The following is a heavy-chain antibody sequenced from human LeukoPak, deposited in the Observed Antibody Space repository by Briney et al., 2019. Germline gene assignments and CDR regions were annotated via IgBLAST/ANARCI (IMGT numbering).Heavy chain of an antibody. D-gene: IGHD2-21*01. Sequence: ASVKVSCKVSGYTLTELSMHWVRQAPGKGLEWMGGFDPEDGETIYAQKFQGRVTMTEDTSTDTAYMELSSLGSEDTAVYYCATDLPSRGEVQDYWGQGTLVTVSS. J-gene: IGHJ4*02. CDR3: ATDLPSRGEVQDY. V-gene: IGHV1-24*01. CDR1: GYTLTELS. CDR2: FDPEDGET.